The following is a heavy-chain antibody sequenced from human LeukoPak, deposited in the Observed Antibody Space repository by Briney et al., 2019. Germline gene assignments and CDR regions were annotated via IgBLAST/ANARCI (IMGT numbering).Heavy chain of an antibody. CDR2: IYKSGST. D-gene: IGHD2/OR15-2a*01. CDR3: ARGRRGGLLPFDY. J-gene: IGHJ4*02. Sequence: SQTLSLTCAVSGDSISSGSYYWSWIRQPAGKGLEWIGRIYKSGSTNYNPSLKSRVTISLDTSKNQFSLRLSSVTAADTAVYYCARGRRGGLLPFDYWGQGTLVTVSS. CDR1: GDSISSGSYY. V-gene: IGHV4-61*02.